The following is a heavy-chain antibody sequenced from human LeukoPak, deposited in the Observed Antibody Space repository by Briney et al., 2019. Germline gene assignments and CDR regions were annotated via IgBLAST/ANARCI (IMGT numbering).Heavy chain of an antibody. D-gene: IGHD2-21*02. CDR3: ARTRGGDSFDY. Sequence: GESLKISCKGSGYSFSTYWTGWVRQMPGKGLGWMGIIYPGDADTRYSPSFQGQVSISADKFISTAYLQWSSLKASDTAVYYCARTRGGDSFDYWGQGTLVAVSS. CDR1: GYSFSTYW. J-gene: IGHJ4*02. V-gene: IGHV5-51*01. CDR2: IYPGDADT.